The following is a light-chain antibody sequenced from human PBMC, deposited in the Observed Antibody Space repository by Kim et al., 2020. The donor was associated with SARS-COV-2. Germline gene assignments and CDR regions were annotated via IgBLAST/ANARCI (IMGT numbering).Light chain of an antibody. J-gene: IGKJ2*01. V-gene: IGKV1-17*03. CDR2: AAS. CDR3: LQHNSNPLS. Sequence: VRTRGTVPSRARQGISNYLARCHQKPGTVPKCLIYAASSQQSGVPSRFTGSGSRPQFTLTISSLQPEEFATYYCLQHNSNPLSFAQGPSLEI. CDR1: QGISNY.